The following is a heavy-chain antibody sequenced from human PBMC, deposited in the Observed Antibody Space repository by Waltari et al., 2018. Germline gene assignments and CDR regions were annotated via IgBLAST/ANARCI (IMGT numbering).Heavy chain of an antibody. CDR1: GGPFRSSA. J-gene: IGHJ6*02. Sequence: QVQLVQSGAAVKKPGSSVTVSCKASGGPFRSSALTWVRQAHGQGLEWMGGIIPSFGTANYAQKFQCRVTITADESTITVYMERSSLKSEDTAVYYCASHSSSSHYYGMGVWGQGTTVTVSS. V-gene: IGHV1-69*01. D-gene: IGHD6-6*01. CDR2: IIPSFGTA. CDR3: ASHSSSSHYYGMGV.